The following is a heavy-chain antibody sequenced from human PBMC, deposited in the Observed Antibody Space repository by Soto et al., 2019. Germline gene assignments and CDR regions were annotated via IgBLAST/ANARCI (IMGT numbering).Heavy chain of an antibody. V-gene: IGHV3-23*01. J-gene: IGHJ4*02. D-gene: IGHD2-15*01. CDR1: GFSFSTFE. CDR3: VKGGWFDF. CDR2: ISDDGSRT. Sequence: EVQLLESGGGLVQPGGSLRLSCAASGFSFSTFEMSWVRQAPGRGLEWVSFISDDGSRTYYADAVKGRFTISRDNSKHTLYLQMNSLTAEYTAVYACVKGGWFDFWGQGALVTVSS.